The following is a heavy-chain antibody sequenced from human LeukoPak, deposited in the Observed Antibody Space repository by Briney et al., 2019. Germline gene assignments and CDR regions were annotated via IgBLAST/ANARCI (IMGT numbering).Heavy chain of an antibody. CDR2: IYYSGST. J-gene: IGHJ4*02. CDR3: ARVGSGWYYY. D-gene: IGHD6-19*01. Sequence: SETLSLTCTVSGGSISSSSYYWGWIRQPPGKGLEWIGSIYYSGSTNYNPSLKSRVTISVDTSKNQFSLKLSSVTAADTAVYYCARVGSGWYYYWGQGTLVTVSS. V-gene: IGHV4-39*07. CDR1: GGSISSSSYY.